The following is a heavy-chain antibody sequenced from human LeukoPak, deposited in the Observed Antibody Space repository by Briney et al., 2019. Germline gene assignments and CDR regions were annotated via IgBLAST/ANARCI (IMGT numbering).Heavy chain of an antibody. J-gene: IGHJ4*02. Sequence: PGGSLRLSCAASGFTFSNYWMHWVRHAPGEGLVWVSCISGDGSSGNYADSVKGRFTISRDNAKNTVYLQMNSLRAEDTAVYYCVSASSHRIAAGGDYWGQGTLVTVSS. CDR3: VSASSHRIAAGGDY. CDR1: GFTFSNYW. D-gene: IGHD6-13*01. V-gene: IGHV3-74*01. CDR2: ISGDGSSG.